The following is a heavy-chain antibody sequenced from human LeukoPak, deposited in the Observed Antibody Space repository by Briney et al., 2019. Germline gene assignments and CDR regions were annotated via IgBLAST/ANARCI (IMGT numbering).Heavy chain of an antibody. CDR2: ISGSGGST. Sequence: GGSLRLSCAASGFTFSDYYMSWIRQAPGKGLEWVSAISGSGGSTYYADSVKGRFTISRDNSKNTLYLQMNSLRAEDTAVYYCAKAGSWYGRAIDYWGQGTLVTVSS. CDR1: GFTFSDYY. V-gene: IGHV3-23*01. J-gene: IGHJ4*02. D-gene: IGHD6-13*01. CDR3: AKAGSWYGRAIDY.